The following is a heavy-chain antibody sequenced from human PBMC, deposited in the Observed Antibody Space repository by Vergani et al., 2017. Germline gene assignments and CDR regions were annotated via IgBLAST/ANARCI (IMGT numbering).Heavy chain of an antibody. CDR3: ARLVVVAATSLFDY. CDR2: INHSGST. V-gene: IGHV4-34*01. CDR1: GGSFSGYY. Sequence: QVQLQQWGAGLLKPSETLSLTCAVYGGSFSGYYWSWIRPPPGKGLEWIGEINHSGSTNYNPSLKSRVTISVDTSKNQFSLKLSSVNAADTAVYYCARLVVVAATSLFDYWGQGTLVTVSS. D-gene: IGHD2-15*01. J-gene: IGHJ4*02.